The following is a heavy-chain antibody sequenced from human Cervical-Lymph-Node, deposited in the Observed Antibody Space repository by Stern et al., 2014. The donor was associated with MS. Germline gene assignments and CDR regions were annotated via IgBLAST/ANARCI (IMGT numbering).Heavy chain of an antibody. Sequence: QVQLGQSGGGVVQPGRSLRLSCAASGFTFSAYGMHWVRPAPGQGLEWVAVISADGTLKFYGDSVKGRFTISRDNSKNTLFLQMNSLRAEDTAVYYCAKGDNWRRLNPWGQGTLVTVSS. CDR3: AKGDNWRRLNP. CDR2: ISADGTLK. V-gene: IGHV3-30*18. CDR1: GFTFSAYG. D-gene: IGHD1-20*01. J-gene: IGHJ5*02.